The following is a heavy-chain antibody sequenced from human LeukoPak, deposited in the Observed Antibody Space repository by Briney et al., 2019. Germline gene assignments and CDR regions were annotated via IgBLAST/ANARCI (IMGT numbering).Heavy chain of an antibody. CDR2: INWNGGST. CDR1: GFTFSSYE. Sequence: GGSLRLSCAASGFTFSSYEMNWVRQAPGKGLEWVSGINWNGGSTGYADSVKGRFTISRDNAKNSLYLQMNSLRAEDTALYYCARPNDVGYYYYMDVWGKGTTVTVSS. CDR3: ARPNDVGYYYYMDV. J-gene: IGHJ6*03. D-gene: IGHD1-1*01. V-gene: IGHV3-20*04.